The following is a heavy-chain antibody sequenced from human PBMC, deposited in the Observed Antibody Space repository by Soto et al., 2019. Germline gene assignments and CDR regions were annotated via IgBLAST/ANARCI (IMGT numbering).Heavy chain of an antibody. CDR2: ISYDGSNK. J-gene: IGHJ2*01. CDR1: GFTFSSYA. CDR3: ARGDGSGWYGSYWYFDL. Sequence: QVQLVESGGGVVQPGRSLRLSCAASGFTFSSYAMHWVRQAPGKGLEWVAVISYDGSNKYYADSVNGRFTISRDNSKNTLYLQMTSLIAEDTAVYYCARGDGSGWYGSYWYFDLWGRGTLVTVSS. D-gene: IGHD6-19*01. V-gene: IGHV3-30-3*01.